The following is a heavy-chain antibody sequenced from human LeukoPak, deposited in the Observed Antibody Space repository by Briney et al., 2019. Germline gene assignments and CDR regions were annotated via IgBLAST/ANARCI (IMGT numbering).Heavy chain of an antibody. J-gene: IGHJ4*02. Sequence: SETLSLTCTVSGGSISSSSYYWGWIRQPPGKGLEWIGSIYYSGSTYYNPSLKSRVTISVDTSKNQFSLKLSSVTAADTAVYYCARSPYSSGWYGHYYFDYWGQGTLVTVSS. CDR3: ARSPYSSGWYGHYYFDY. CDR2: IYYSGST. CDR1: GGSISSSSYY. V-gene: IGHV4-39*07. D-gene: IGHD6-19*01.